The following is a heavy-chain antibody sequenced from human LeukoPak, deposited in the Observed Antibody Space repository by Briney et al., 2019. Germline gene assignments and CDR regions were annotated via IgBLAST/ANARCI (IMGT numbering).Heavy chain of an antibody. D-gene: IGHD6-13*01. CDR3: ARMGIADDY. CDR1: GGSISSGSYY. Sequence: SQTLSLTCTVSGGSISSGSYYWSWIRQPAWKGLEWIGRIYTSGSTNYNPSLKSRVTISVDTSKNQFSLKLSSVTAADTAVYYCARMGIADDYWGQGTLVTVSS. J-gene: IGHJ4*02. V-gene: IGHV4-61*02. CDR2: IYTSGST.